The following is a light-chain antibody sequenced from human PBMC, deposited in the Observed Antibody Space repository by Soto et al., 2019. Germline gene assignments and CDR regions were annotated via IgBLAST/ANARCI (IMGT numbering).Light chain of an antibody. J-gene: IGLJ3*02. CDR1: SSNIGAGHD. V-gene: IGLV1-40*01. CDR3: QSYDRSLSASV. CDR2: SYT. Sequence: QSVLTQPPSVSGAPGQRVTISCTGTSSNIGAGHDVHWYQQLPGTAPKVLIYSYTNRPSGVPDRFSGSKSGTSASLAITGLQTEDEADYYCQSYDRSLSASVFGGGTQLTVL.